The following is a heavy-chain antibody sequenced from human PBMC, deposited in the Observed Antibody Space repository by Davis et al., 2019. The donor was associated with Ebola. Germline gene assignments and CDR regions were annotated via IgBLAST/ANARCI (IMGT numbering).Heavy chain of an antibody. J-gene: IGHJ4*02. CDR2: IYYSGST. CDR3: ARQLSGWYQIDY. CDR1: GGSISSGTYY. Sequence: PSETLSLTCTVSGGSISSGTYYWSWIRQHPGKGLEWIGYIYYSGSTYYNPSLNRLVTISVDTPKNQFSLKLTSVTAADTAVYYCARQLSGWYQIDYWGPGTLVTVSS. D-gene: IGHD6-19*01. V-gene: IGHV4-31*01.